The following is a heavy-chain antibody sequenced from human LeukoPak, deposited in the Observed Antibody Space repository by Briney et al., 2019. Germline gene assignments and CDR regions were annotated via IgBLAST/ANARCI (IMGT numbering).Heavy chain of an antibody. J-gene: IGHJ4*02. Sequence: GGSLRLYCAASGFTFSSYEMNWVRQAAGHGLEWVSKISSSGSAIYYADSVKGRFTISRDNAKSTLYLQLSSLRAEDTAVYYCARGGSLGYWGQGTLVTVSS. CDR1: GFTFSSYE. D-gene: IGHD6-19*01. CDR3: ARGGSLGY. V-gene: IGHV3-48*03. CDR2: ISSSGSAI.